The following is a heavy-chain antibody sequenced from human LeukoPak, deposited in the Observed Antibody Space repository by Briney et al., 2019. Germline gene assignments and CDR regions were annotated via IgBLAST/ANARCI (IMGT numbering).Heavy chain of an antibody. D-gene: IGHD4/OR15-4a*01. J-gene: IGHJ6*03. CDR1: GGSISSYY. V-gene: IGHV4-59*08. CDR3: ARHGLGANYYYMDV. Sequence: SETLSLTCTVSGGSISSYYWSWIRQPPGKGLEWIGYIYYSGSTNYNPSLKSRVTISVDTSKNQFSLKLSSVTAADTAVYYCARHGLGANYYYMDVWGKGTTDTVSS. CDR2: IYYSGST.